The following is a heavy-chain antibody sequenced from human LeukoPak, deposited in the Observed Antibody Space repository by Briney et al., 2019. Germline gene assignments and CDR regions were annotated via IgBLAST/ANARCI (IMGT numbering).Heavy chain of an antibody. CDR1: GFTFGTYW. CDR2: IKQDGSEK. CDR3: ARAMGV. J-gene: IGHJ6*02. Sequence: GGSLRLSCAASGFTFGTYWMTWVRQAPGKGLEWVANIKQDGSEKYYVDSVKGRFTISRDNAKNSLYLQMNSLRAEDTAVYYCARAMGVWGQGTTVTVSS. V-gene: IGHV3-7*04.